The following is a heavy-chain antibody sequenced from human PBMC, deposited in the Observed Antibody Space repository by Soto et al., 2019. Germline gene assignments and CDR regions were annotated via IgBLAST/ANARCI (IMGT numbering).Heavy chain of an antibody. J-gene: IGHJ4*02. V-gene: IGHV4-34*01. CDR2: INHSGTT. D-gene: IGHD3-16*01. CDR1: GGSFSGYY. Sequence: QVLLQQWGAGLLKPSETLSLTCAVSGGSFSGYYWTWIRQAPGKGLEWIGEINHSGTTNFNPSLKRGVSVSVDTSKNQFTLKLTSVTAADTCVYYGARGRRWGKSVNGLDSWGQGTVVTVSS. CDR3: ARGRRWGKSVNGLDS.